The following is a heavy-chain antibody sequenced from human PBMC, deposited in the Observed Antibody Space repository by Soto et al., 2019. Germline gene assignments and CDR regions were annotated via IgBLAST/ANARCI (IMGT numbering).Heavy chain of an antibody. CDR2: IWYDGSNK. Sequence: PGGSLRLSCAASGVTFSSYGMHWVRQAPGKGLEWVAVIWYDGSNKYYADSVKGRFTISRDNSKNTLYLQMNSLRAEDTAVYYCARDTDWGSPYYGMDVWGQGTTVTVSS. CDR3: ARDTDWGSPYYGMDV. CDR1: GVTFSSYG. D-gene: IGHD7-27*01. J-gene: IGHJ6*02. V-gene: IGHV3-33*01.